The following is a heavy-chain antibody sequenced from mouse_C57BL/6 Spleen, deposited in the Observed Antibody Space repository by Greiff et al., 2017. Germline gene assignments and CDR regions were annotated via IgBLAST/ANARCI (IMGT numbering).Heavy chain of an antibody. CDR2: FHPYNDDT. D-gene: IGHD2-5*01. CDR1: GYTFTTYP. J-gene: IGHJ3*01. V-gene: IGHV1-47*01. Sequence: QVQLQQSGAELVKPGASVKMSCKASGYTFTTYPIEWMKQNHGKSLEWIGNFHPYNDDTKYNEKFKGKATLTVEKSSSSVYLVLSRLTSDDSAFYFCARHHYSNSAWFAYWGQGTLVTVSA. CDR3: ARHHYSNSAWFAY.